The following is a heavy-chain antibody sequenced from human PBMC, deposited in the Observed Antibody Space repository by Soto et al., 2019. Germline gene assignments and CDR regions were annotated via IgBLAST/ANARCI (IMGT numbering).Heavy chain of an antibody. CDR3: ARDRTSGSFPIN. D-gene: IGHD3-10*01. CDR1: GYTFTSYG. Sequence: GASVKVSCKASGYTFTSYGIAWVRQAPGQGLEWMGWISAYNGLTSQTQKLQGRLTMTTDTSTRTAYMELRSLRSDDTAVYYCARDRTSGSFPINWGQGTLVPVSA. V-gene: IGHV1-18*04. J-gene: IGHJ4*02. CDR2: ISAYNGLT.